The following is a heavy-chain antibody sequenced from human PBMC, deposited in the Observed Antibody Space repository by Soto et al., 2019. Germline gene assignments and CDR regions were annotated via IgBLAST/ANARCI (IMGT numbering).Heavy chain of an antibody. V-gene: IGHV4-31*03. D-gene: IGHD3-10*01. CDR2: IYYSGST. Sequence: QVQLQESGPGLVKPSQTLSLTCTVSGGSISSGGYYWSWIRQHPGKGLEWIGYIYYSGSTYYNPSLKXRITXSXHTSKNQLSLKLSSVTAADTAVYYCARAYGSGYMDVWGQGTTVTVSS. J-gene: IGHJ6*02. CDR3: ARAYGSGYMDV. CDR1: GGSISSGGYY.